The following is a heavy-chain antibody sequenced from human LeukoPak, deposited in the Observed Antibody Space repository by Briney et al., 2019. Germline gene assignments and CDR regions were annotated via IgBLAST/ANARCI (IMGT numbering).Heavy chain of an antibody. CDR1: GFTFGSYA. V-gene: IGHV3-23*05. D-gene: IGHD3-22*01. J-gene: IGHJ4*02. Sequence: GGSLRLSCADSGFTFGSYAVQWVRQAPGKGLEWVSAIDNSGRITYYAESVKGRFTISRDNFKNTLYLQMNSLRAEDTAVYYCAKMFYDDRSNYPTPDYWGQGTLVTVSS. CDR3: AKMFYDDRSNYPTPDY. CDR2: IDNSGRIT.